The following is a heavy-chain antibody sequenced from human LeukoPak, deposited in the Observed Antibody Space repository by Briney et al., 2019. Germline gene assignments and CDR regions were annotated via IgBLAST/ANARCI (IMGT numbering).Heavy chain of an antibody. D-gene: IGHD3-22*01. CDR2: IYHSGSP. J-gene: IGHJ4*02. CDR3: ARHQRESYYYDSSGPNFDY. Sequence: SEILSLTCAVSGGSISSNNWWGWVRQPPGKGLEWIGEIYHSGSPNYNPSLKSRVTISVDKSRNHFSLNLSSVTAADTAVYYCARHQRESYYYDSSGPNFDYWGQGTLVTVSS. CDR1: GGSISSNNW. V-gene: IGHV4-4*02.